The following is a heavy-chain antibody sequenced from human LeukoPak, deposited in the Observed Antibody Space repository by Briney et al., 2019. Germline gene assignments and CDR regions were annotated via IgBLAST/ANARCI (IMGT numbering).Heavy chain of an antibody. Sequence: PSETLSLTCAVSGGSISSTNWWSWVRQPPGKGLEWIGEIYHSGSTYYSPSLKSRVTISVDTSKNQFSLKLSSVTAADTAVYYCARAGATVIDYWGQGTLVTVSS. CDR2: IYHSGST. D-gene: IGHD5-12*01. CDR3: ARAGATVIDY. V-gene: IGHV4-4*02. CDR1: GGSISSTNW. J-gene: IGHJ4*02.